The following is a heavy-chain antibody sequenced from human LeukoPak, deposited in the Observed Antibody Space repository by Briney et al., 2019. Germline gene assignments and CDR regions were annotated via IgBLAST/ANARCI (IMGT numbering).Heavy chain of an antibody. CDR2: INHSGST. D-gene: IGHD1-14*01. CDR1: GGSFSGYY. V-gene: IGHV4-34*01. J-gene: IGHJ4*02. CDR3: ARGTTPDY. Sequence: SETLSLTCAVYGGSFSGYYWSWIRQPPGKGLEWIGEINHSGSTNYNPSLKSRVTISVDTSKNQFSLKLSSVTAADTAVYYCARGTTPDYWGQGTLVTVSS.